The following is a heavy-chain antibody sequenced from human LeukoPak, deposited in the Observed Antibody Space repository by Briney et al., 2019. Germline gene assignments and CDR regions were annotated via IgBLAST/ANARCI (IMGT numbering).Heavy chain of an antibody. CDR2: VSTNGGDT. Sequence: GGSLRLSCSASGFTFSNYVMHWVRQAPGKGLEYVSAVSTNGGDTYYADSVKGRFTIFRDNSKNTLYLQMSSLGVEDTATYYCVKDGRQGIVAANYGSHWGQGTLVTVSS. CDR3: VKDGRQGIVAANYGSH. D-gene: IGHD1-26*01. V-gene: IGHV3-64D*09. CDR1: GFTFSNYV. J-gene: IGHJ4*02.